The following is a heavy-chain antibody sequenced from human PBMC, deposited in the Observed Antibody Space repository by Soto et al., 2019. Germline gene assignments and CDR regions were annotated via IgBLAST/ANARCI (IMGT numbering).Heavy chain of an antibody. V-gene: IGHV4-4*07. D-gene: IGHD6-13*01. CDR3: ARGAAAGADYGMDV. CDR2: IYTSGGT. Sequence: SETLSLTCTVSGGSISSYYWSWIRQATGKGLEWIGRIYTSGGTNYNPSLKSRVTMSVDTSKKQFSLKLSSVTAADTAVYYCARGAAAGADYGMDVWGQGTTVTVYS. J-gene: IGHJ6*02. CDR1: GGSISSYY.